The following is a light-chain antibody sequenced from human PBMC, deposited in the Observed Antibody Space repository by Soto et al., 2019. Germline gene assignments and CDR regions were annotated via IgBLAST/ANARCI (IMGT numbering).Light chain of an antibody. Sequence: SYELTQPPSVSVSPAQTASITCSGDKLGDKYACWYQQKPGQSPVVVIYQDTKRPSGIPERFSGSNSGNTATLTISGTQAMDEADYYCQAWDSSTAVVFGGGTKVTVL. CDR2: QDT. J-gene: IGLJ2*01. CDR3: QAWDSSTAVV. V-gene: IGLV3-1*01. CDR1: KLGDKY.